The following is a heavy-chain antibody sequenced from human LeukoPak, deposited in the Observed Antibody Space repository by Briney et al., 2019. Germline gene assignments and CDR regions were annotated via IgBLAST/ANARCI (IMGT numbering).Heavy chain of an antibody. CDR1: GGSISSGSYY. CDR3: ARFTMITSSPFDY. CDR2: IYYSGST. J-gene: IGHJ4*02. V-gene: IGHV4-31*03. D-gene: IGHD3-22*01. Sequence: SETLSLTCTVSGGSISSGSYYWSWIRQHPGEGLEWIGYIYYSGSTYYNPSLKSRVSISVDTSKNQFSLKLSSVTAADTAVYYCARFTMITSSPFDYWGQGTLVTVSS.